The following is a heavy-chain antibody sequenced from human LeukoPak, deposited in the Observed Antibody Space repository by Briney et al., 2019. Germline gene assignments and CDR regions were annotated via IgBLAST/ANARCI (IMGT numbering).Heavy chain of an antibody. Sequence: GESLKISCNGSGYXFSNYWITWVRQMPGKGLESMGIIYPGDSDTRYSPSFQGQVTISADKSISTAYLQWSSLRASDTALYYCARHGVAGPYDAFDIWGQGTRVTGSS. J-gene: IGHJ3*02. CDR1: GYXFSNYW. CDR2: IYPGDSDT. D-gene: IGHD3-3*01. V-gene: IGHV5-51*01. CDR3: ARHGVAGPYDAFDI.